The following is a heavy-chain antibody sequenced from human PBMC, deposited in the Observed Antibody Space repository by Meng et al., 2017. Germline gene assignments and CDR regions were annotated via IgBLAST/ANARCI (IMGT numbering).Heavy chain of an antibody. D-gene: IGHD1-26*01. V-gene: IGHV3-74*01. CDR3: GTGGDYYSFHY. Sequence: EVQLVGAAGGLVQPGGSLRLSCAASGLNFNSYWMQWVRQAPGKGLVWVSRISGDGSSTIYAESVKGRFTISRDNAKNTLYLQMNSLRGEDTAVYYCGTGGDYYSFHYWGQGTLVTVSS. CDR2: ISGDGSST. CDR1: GLNFNSYW. J-gene: IGHJ4*02.